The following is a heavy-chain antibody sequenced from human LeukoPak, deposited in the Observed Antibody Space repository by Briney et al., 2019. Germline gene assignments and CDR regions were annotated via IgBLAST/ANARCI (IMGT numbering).Heavy chain of an antibody. CDR2: ISWNGGSI. CDR3: AKDISGSGNYYNDY. V-gene: IGHV3-9*01. D-gene: IGHD3-10*01. CDR1: GFTFDDYA. J-gene: IGHJ4*02. Sequence: PGRSLRLSCAASGFTFDDYAMHWVRQAPGKGLEWVSGISWNGGSIGYAESVKGRFTISRDNAKNSLYLQMNSLRAEDTALYYCAKDISGSGNYYNDYWGQGTLVTVSS.